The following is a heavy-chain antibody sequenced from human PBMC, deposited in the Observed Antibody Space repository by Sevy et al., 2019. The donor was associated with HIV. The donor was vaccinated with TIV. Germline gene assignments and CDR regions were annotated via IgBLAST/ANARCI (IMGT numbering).Heavy chain of an antibody. CDR3: ARDNVVRGDDAFDI. CDR2: IYTSGST. J-gene: IGHJ3*02. D-gene: IGHD3-10*01. V-gene: IGHV4-4*07. Sequence: SETLSLTCTVSGVSISSYYWSWIRQPAGKGLEWIGRIYTSGSTNYNPSLKSRVTMSVDTSKNQCSLKLSSVTAADTAVYYCARDNVVRGDDAFDIWGQGTMVTVSS. CDR1: GVSISSYY.